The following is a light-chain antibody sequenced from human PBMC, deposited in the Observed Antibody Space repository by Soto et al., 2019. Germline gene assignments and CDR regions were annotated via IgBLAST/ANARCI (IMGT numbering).Light chain of an antibody. CDR3: ATWDDSLNGAV. V-gene: IGLV1-44*01. CDR2: SNN. J-gene: IGLJ7*01. Sequence: QSALTRPPSASGTPGQRVTISCSGTRSNVGSNNVNWYQQLPGTAPKLLIYSNNRPPSGVPDRFSGSKSGTSASLAISGLQSEDEADYYCATWDDSLNGAVFGGGTQLTVL. CDR1: RSNVGSNN.